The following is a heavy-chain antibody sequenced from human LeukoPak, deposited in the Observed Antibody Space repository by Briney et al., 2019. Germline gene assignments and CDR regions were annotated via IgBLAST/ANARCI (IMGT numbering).Heavy chain of an antibody. D-gene: IGHD3-22*01. CDR3: ARRPPLYDGSGSDF. V-gene: IGHV3-33*01. Sequence: GRSLRLSCAASGFTFSSYGMHWVRQAPGKGLEWVAVIWYDGSNKYYADSVKGRFTISRDNSKNTLYLQMNSLRAEDTAVYFCARRPPLYDGSGSDFWGQGTMVTVSS. J-gene: IGHJ3*01. CDR2: IWYDGSNK. CDR1: GFTFSSYG.